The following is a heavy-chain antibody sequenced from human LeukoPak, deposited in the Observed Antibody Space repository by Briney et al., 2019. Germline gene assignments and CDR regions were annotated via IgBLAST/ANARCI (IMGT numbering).Heavy chain of an antibody. CDR2: ISDDGRTT. D-gene: IGHD6-19*01. V-gene: IGHV3-23*01. J-gene: IGHJ4*02. CDR3: AKGLGFMPQFDY. CDR1: GFTFTTEA. Sequence: GGSLRLSCAASGFTFTTEAMTWVRQAPGKGLEWVSTISDDGRTTYYADSVKGRFTISRDSSKNIVYLQMNRLRAEDTAFYYCAKGLGFMPQFDYWGQGTLVAVSS.